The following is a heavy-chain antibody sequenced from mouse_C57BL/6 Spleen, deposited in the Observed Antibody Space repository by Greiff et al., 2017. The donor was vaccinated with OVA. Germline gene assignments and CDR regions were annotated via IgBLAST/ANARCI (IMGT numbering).Heavy chain of an antibody. CDR1: GYTFTDYE. V-gene: IGHV1-15*01. CDR2: IDPETGGT. D-gene: IGHD2-3*01. Sequence: QVQLQQSGAELVRPGASVTLSCKASGYTFTDYEMHWVKQTPVHGLEWIGAIDPETGGTAYNQKFKGKAILTADKSSSTAYMELRSLTSEDSAVYYCTRADGYYGWFAYWGQGTLVTVSA. J-gene: IGHJ3*01. CDR3: TRADGYYGWFAY.